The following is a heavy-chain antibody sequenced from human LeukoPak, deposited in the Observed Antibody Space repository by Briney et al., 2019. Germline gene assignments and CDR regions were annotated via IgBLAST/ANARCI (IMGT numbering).Heavy chain of an antibody. CDR3: ARDSVGATGGLIYFDY. V-gene: IGHV3-48*01. CDR1: GFTFSSYS. D-gene: IGHD1-26*01. J-gene: IGHJ4*02. Sequence: GGSLRLSRAASGFTFSSYSMNWVRQAPGKGLEWVSYISSSSSTIYYADSVKGRFTISRDNAKNSLYLQMNSLRAEDTAVYYCARDSVGATGGLIYFDYWGQGTLVTVSS. CDR2: ISSSSSTI.